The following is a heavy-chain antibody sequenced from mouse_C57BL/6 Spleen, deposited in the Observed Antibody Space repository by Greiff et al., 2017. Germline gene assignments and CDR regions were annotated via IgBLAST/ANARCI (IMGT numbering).Heavy chain of an antibody. Sequence: EVHLVESGAELVRPGASVKLSCTASGFNFKDDYMHWVKQRPEQGLEWIGWIDPENGDTEYASKFQGKATITVDTSSNTAYLQLSSLTSEDTAVYYCTPWLDGFDYWGQGTTLTVSS. CDR1: GFNFKDDY. D-gene: IGHD2-3*01. J-gene: IGHJ2*01. CDR3: TPWLDGFDY. V-gene: IGHV14-4*01. CDR2: IDPENGDT.